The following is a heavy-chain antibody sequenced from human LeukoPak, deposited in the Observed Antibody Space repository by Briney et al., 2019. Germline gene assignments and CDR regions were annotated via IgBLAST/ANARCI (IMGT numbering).Heavy chain of an antibody. Sequence: SETLSLTCSVSGGSVNKWYWSWIRQPPGKGLEWIGYIYYDGSTNYNPSLKNRVTISVDTSNNQFSLKLSSVTAADTAMYYCARTDNYDSSGYYYGLFDYWGQGTLVTVSS. D-gene: IGHD3-22*01. CDR2: IYYDGST. J-gene: IGHJ4*02. CDR3: ARTDNYDSSGYYYGLFDY. CDR1: GGSVNKWY. V-gene: IGHV4-59*02.